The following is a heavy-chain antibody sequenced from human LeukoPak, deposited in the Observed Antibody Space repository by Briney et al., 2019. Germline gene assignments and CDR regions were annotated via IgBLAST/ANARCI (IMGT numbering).Heavy chain of an antibody. V-gene: IGHV3-15*01. J-gene: IGHJ4*02. CDR3: TRSSYTNSWFFY. CDR2: IKSRADGGTI. D-gene: IGHD2-8*01. Sequence: GGSLRLSCAASGFTFSTFAMIWVRQAPGKGLEWVGRIKSRADGGTIDYAAPVKGRFTMSRDDSKNTVYLQMNSLKAEDTAVYYCTRSSYTNSWFFYWGQGSLVTVSS. CDR1: GFTFSTFA.